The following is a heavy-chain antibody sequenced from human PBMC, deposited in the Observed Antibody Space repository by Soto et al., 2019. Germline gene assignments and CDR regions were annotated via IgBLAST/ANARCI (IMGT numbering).Heavy chain of an antibody. CDR2: IIPIFGTA. CDR1: GGTFSSYA. D-gene: IGHD5-12*01. Sequence: SVKISCKASGGTFSSYAISWVRQAPGQGLEWMGGIIPIFGTANYAQKFQGRVTITADESTSTAYMELSSLRSEDTAVYYCARDGEMATFSAYWGQGTLVTVSS. V-gene: IGHV1-69*13. J-gene: IGHJ4*02. CDR3: ARDGEMATFSAY.